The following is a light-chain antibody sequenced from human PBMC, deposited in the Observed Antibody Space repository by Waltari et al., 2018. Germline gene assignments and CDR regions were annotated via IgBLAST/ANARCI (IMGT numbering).Light chain of an antibody. J-gene: IGKJ5*01. Sequence: ETVMPQSPASLSVSPGEGAILSCRASQNVSSKLAWYQQKPGQAPRPLIFGASTRATGIPARFSGRGSGTEFTLTISSLQSEDFAVYYCQQYNNWPPITFGQGTRLDI. V-gene: IGKV3-15*01. CDR2: GAS. CDR3: QQYNNWPPIT. CDR1: QNVSSK.